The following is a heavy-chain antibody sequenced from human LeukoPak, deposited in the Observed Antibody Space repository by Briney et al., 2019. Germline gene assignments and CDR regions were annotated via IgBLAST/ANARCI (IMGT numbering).Heavy chain of an antibody. D-gene: IGHD1-14*01. CDR2: IYPGDSDT. CDR1: GYSFINYW. V-gene: IGHV5-51*01. Sequence: GESLKISCKGSGYSFINYWIGWVRQMPGKGLEGMGIIYPGDSDTRYSPSFQGQVTISADKSASTAYLQWSSLKASDTAMYYCARRASENWFDPWGQGTLVTVSS. J-gene: IGHJ5*02. CDR3: ARRASENWFDP.